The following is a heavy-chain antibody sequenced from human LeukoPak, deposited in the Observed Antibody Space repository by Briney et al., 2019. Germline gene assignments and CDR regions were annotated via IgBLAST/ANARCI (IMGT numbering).Heavy chain of an antibody. CDR2: MNPNSGNT. Sequence: ASVTVSFKASGYTFTSYDINWVRQATGQGLEWMGWMNPNSGNTGYARKFQGRVTITRNTSINTAYMELSSLRSEDTAVYYCARVPSGGDRFDPWGQGTLVTVSS. D-gene: IGHD3-16*01. CDR3: ARVPSGGDRFDP. V-gene: IGHV1-8*03. J-gene: IGHJ5*02. CDR1: GYTFTSYD.